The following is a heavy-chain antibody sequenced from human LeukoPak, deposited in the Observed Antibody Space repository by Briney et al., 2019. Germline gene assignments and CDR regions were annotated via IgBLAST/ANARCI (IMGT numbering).Heavy chain of an antibody. D-gene: IGHD6-6*01. J-gene: IGHJ4*02. V-gene: IGHV4-38-2*01. CDR3: ARKYSSCPYYLDC. Sequence: SETLSLTCAVSGYSISNGDYWGWIRQPPGKGLEWIGSIYDSGSTYYNPSLKSRVTISADTSKNQFSLKLSSVSAADTAFYYCARKYSSCPYYLDCWGQGTLVTVSS. CDR2: IYDSGST. CDR1: GYSISNGDY.